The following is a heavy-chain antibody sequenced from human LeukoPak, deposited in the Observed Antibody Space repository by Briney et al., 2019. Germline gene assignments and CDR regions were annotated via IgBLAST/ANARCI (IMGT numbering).Heavy chain of an antibody. D-gene: IGHD3-16*01. CDR1: GFTFSNYA. CDR3: GKEGGA. CDR2: IGGRGGST. Sequence: SGGSLRLSCAASGFTFSNYAINWVRQAPGKGPEWVSAIGGRGGSTYYADSLGGRFTISRDNSKDMVYLQMNSLKVEDTATYYCGKEGGAWGQGTKVTVSS. J-gene: IGHJ5*02. V-gene: IGHV3-23*01.